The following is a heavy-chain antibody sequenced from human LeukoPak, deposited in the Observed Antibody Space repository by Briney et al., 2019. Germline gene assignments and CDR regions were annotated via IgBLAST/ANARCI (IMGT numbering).Heavy chain of an antibody. V-gene: IGHV1-18*01. J-gene: IGHJ4*02. Sequence: ASVKVSCKASGYTFTSYGISWVRQAPGQGLEWMGLIGADSGNTNYAQKFQGRVTMTTDTSTSTAYMELRSLRSDDTAVYYCARDPSTLYYYDSSGQVDYWGQGTLVTVSS. CDR3: ARDPSTLYYYDSSGQVDY. D-gene: IGHD3-22*01. CDR1: GYTFTSYG. CDR2: IGADSGNT.